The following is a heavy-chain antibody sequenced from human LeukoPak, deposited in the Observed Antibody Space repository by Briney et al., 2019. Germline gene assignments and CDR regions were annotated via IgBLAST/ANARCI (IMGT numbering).Heavy chain of an antibody. CDR1: GFTFSSYE. CDR3: AKDSYDSSGYPSY. J-gene: IGHJ4*02. Sequence: GGSLRLSCAASGFTFSSYEMNWVRQAPGKGLEWVSYISSSGSTIYYADSVKGRFTISRDNSKNTLSLQMNSLRAEDSALYYCAKDSYDSSGYPSYWGQGTLVTVSS. V-gene: IGHV3-48*03. D-gene: IGHD3-22*01. CDR2: ISSSGSTI.